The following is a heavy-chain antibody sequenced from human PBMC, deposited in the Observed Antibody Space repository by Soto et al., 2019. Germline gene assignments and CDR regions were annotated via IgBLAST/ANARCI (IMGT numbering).Heavy chain of an antibody. Sequence: QLQLVESGGGVVQPGTSLRLSCTASGFMFKSYVMHWVRQAPGKGLEWVALTSYDGNNKYYGDSVKGRFTVSRDNSKNTLHLPMDSLRHEDTALYYCARWGTTGGFDLWGQGTLVSVSS. CDR2: TSYDGNNK. CDR1: GFMFKSYV. J-gene: IGHJ4*02. V-gene: IGHV3-30*19. CDR3: ARWGTTGGFDL. D-gene: IGHD3-16*01.